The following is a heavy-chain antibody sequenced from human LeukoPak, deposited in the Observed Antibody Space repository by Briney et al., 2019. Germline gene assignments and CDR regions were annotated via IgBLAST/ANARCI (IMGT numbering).Heavy chain of an antibody. Sequence: GGSLRLSCAASGFTFDDYTLHWVRQAPGKGLEGVSLISWDGCSTYYADSVRGRFTISRDNSKNSLYLQMNSLRTEVTALYYCVGGSYCGQGTLVTVSS. J-gene: IGHJ4*02. CDR3: VGGSY. CDR2: ISWDGCST. CDR1: GFTFDDYT. V-gene: IGHV3-43*01. D-gene: IGHD1-26*01.